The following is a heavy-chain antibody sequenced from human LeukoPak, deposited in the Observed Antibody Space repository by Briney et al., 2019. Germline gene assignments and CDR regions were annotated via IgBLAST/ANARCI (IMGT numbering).Heavy chain of an antibody. V-gene: IGHV4-59*12. J-gene: IGHJ5*02. CDR3: ARRGPLYYYGSGSYS. CDR1: GGSISSYY. Sequence: SETLSLTCTVSGGSISSYYWSWIRQPPGKGLEWIGYIYYSGSTNYNPSLKSRVTISVDTSKNQFSLKLSSVTAADTAVYYCARRGPLYYYGSGSYSWGQGTLVTVSS. CDR2: IYYSGST. D-gene: IGHD3-10*01.